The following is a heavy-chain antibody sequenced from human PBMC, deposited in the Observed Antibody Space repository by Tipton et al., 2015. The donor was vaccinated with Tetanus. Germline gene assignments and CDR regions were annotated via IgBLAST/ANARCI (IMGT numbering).Heavy chain of an antibody. Sequence: TLSLTCVVYSGSFSGYYWTWIRQPPGKGLEWIGEINHSGTTNYNPSLKSRVTILVDTSKNQFSLKLSSVTAADTAVYYCARGLGSRLAPGGSVDSWGQGTLVTVSS. CDR1: SGSFSGYY. CDR2: INHSGTT. V-gene: IGHV4-34*01. CDR3: ARGLGSRLAPGGSVDS. J-gene: IGHJ5*01. D-gene: IGHD3-10*01.